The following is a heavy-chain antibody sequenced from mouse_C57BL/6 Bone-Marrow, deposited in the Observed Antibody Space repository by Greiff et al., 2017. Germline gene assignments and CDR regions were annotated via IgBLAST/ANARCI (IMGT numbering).Heavy chain of an antibody. V-gene: IGHV1-18*01. Sequence: VQLQQSGPELVKPGASVKIPCKASGYTFTDYNMDWVKQSHGKSLEWIGDINPNNGGTIYNQKFKGKATLTVDKSSSTAYMELRSLTSEDTAVYYCARSDDAGLYYYAMDYWGQGTSVTVPS. CDR2: INPNNGGT. D-gene: IGHD2-12*01. CDR3: ARSDDAGLYYYAMDY. CDR1: GYTFTDYN. J-gene: IGHJ4*01.